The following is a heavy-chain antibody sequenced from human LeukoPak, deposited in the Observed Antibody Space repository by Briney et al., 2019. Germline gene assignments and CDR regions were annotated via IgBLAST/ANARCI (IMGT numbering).Heavy chain of an antibody. V-gene: IGHV4-4*07. CDR2: IYTSGST. Sequence: SETLSHTCTVSGGSISSYYWSWIRKPPEKGLEWIWRIYTSGSTDYNPSLKSRITMSRDTSKNHFSLKLSSVTAADTGVYFCAREDSSSWGPFDYWGQGTLVTVSS. D-gene: IGHD6-6*01. CDR1: GGSISSYY. J-gene: IGHJ4*02. CDR3: AREDSSSWGPFDY.